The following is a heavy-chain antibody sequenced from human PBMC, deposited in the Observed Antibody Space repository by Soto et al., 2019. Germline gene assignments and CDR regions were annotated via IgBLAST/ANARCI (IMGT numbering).Heavy chain of an antibody. CDR3: ARVSCSGGSCYYFDY. CDR2: IYCSGST. Sequence: SETLSLTCTVSGGSISSYYWSWIRQPPGKGLEWIGYIYCSGSTNYNPSLKSRVTISVDTSKNQFSLKLSSVTAADTAVYYCARVSCSGGSCYYFDYWGQGTLVTVSS. CDR1: GGSISSYY. V-gene: IGHV4-59*01. J-gene: IGHJ4*02. D-gene: IGHD2-15*01.